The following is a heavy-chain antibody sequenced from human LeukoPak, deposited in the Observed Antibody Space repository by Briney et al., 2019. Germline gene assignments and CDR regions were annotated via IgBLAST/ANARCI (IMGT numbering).Heavy chain of an antibody. Sequence: SETLSLTCVVSGGSISSSNWWSWVRQPPEKGLEWIGEISHDGSTNYNPSLKSRVTISVDTSKNQFSLKLSSVTAADTAVYYCARRDDDYYYYGMDVWGQGTTVTVSS. CDR3: ARRDDDYYYYGMDV. CDR1: GGSISSSNW. J-gene: IGHJ6*02. CDR2: ISHDGST. D-gene: IGHD5-24*01. V-gene: IGHV4-4*02.